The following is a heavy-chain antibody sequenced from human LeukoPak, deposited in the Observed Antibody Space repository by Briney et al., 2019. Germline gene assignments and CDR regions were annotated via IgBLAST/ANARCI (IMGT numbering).Heavy chain of an antibody. V-gene: IGHV3-23*01. CDR3: AKSFSVGYSSGWYVAAYYFDY. CDR1: GFIFSSYA. D-gene: IGHD6-19*01. J-gene: IGHJ4*02. Sequence: GGSLRLSCAASGFIFSSYAMSWVRQAPGKGLEWISAISGSGGNTYYTDSVKGRFTISRDNSRNTLHLQMNSLRDEDTAVYYCAKSFSVGYSSGWYVAAYYFDYWGQGTLVTISS. CDR2: ISGSGGNT.